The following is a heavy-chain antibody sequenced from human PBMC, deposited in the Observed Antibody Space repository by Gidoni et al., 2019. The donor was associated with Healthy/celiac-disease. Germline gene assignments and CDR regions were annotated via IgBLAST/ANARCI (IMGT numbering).Heavy chain of an antibody. D-gene: IGHD1-26*01. CDR3: ASVGATRTGFDY. V-gene: IGHV3-30*03. CDR1: GFTFSSYG. CDR2: ISYDGSNK. Sequence: QVQLVESGGGVVHPGRSLRLSCAASGFTFSSYGMHWVRQAPGKGLEWVAVISYDGSNKYYADSVKGRFTISRDNSKNTLYLQMNSLGAEDTAVYYCASVGATRTGFDYWGQGTLVTVSS. J-gene: IGHJ4*02.